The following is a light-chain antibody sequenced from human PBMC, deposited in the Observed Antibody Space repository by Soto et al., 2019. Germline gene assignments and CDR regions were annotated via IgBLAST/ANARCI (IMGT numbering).Light chain of an antibody. CDR2: GAS. Sequence: DIQVIQSPSSLSASVGDRVTITCRASLRISTYLNWYQHKPGKALKLLIYGASSLQSGVPSRFSGSGSGTDFTLTISSLHPEDSATYYCQQSHSTPLTFGGGTNLEI. CDR1: LRISTY. J-gene: IGKJ4*01. V-gene: IGKV1-39*01. CDR3: QQSHSTPLT.